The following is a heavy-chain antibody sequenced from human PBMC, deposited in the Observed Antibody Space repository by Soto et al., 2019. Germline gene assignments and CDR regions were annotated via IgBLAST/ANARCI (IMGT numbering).Heavy chain of an antibody. CDR1: GYTFTSYG. J-gene: IGHJ5*02. CDR3: ARAFTYYDFWSGYPNWFDP. Sequence: GASVKVSCKASGYTFTSYGISWVRQAPGQGLEWMGWISAYNGNTNYAQKLQGRVTMTTDTSTSTAYMELRSLRSDDTAVYYCARAFTYYDFWSGYPNWFDPWGQGTLVTVSS. CDR2: ISAYNGNT. V-gene: IGHV1-18*01. D-gene: IGHD3-3*01.